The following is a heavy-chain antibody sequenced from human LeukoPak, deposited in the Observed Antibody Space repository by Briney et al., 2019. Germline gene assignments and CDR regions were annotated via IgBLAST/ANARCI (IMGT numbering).Heavy chain of an antibody. V-gene: IGHV4-34*01. CDR3: ASNGGYCSGATCRYYYFYMDV. Sequence: SETLSLTCAVYGGSFSGYFWSWIRQTPGKGLKWIGEIDHSGTTNYNPSLESRVTISVDRSRNQFSLKLTSVTAADTAVYYCASNGGYCSGATCRYYYFYMDVWGAGTAVAVSS. J-gene: IGHJ6*03. CDR2: IDHSGTT. D-gene: IGHD2-15*01. CDR1: GGSFSGYF.